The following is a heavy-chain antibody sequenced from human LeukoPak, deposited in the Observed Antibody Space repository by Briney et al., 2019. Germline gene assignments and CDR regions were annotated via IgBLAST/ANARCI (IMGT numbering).Heavy chain of an antibody. Sequence: GGSLRLSCAASGFTFSSYGMHWVRQAPGKGLEWVAFIRYDGSNKYYADSVKGRFTISRDNSKNTLYLQMNSLRAEDTDVYYCAKEGVDIVVVPAAEAYYYYYYMDVWGKGTTVTISS. CDR1: GFTFSSYG. CDR3: AKEGVDIVVVPAAEAYYYYYYMDV. CDR2: IRYDGSNK. V-gene: IGHV3-30*02. D-gene: IGHD2-2*01. J-gene: IGHJ6*03.